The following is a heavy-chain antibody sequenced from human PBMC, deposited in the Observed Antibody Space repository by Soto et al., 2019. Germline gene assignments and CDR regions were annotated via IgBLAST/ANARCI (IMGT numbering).Heavy chain of an antibody. V-gene: IGHV3-23*01. CDR1: GFTFGTYA. J-gene: IGHJ4*02. D-gene: IGHD1-1*01. CDR2: ISGGGGSST. Sequence: QLLESGGGLVQPGKSLRISCAASGFTFGTYAMSWVRQVPGKGLEWVSSISGGGGSSTDYADSVKGRFTISRDDAKNTLFLKMNSLRVEDAAVYYCAKLAHHWNDEYLGYWGQGTLVTVSS. CDR3: AKLAHHWNDEYLGY.